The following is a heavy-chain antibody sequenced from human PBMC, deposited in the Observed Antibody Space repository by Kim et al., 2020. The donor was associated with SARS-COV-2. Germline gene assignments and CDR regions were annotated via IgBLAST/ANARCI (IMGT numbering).Heavy chain of an antibody. D-gene: IGHD6-13*01. J-gene: IGHJ5*02. CDR2: IYYSGST. Sequence: SETLSLTCTVSGGSISSSSYYWGWIRQPPGKGLEWIGSIYYSGSTYYNPSLKSRVTISVDTSKNQFSLKLSSVTAADTAVYYCLAAAGTEDNWFDPWGQGTLVTVSS. V-gene: IGHV4-39*01. CDR1: GGSISSSSYY. CDR3: LAAAGTEDNWFDP.